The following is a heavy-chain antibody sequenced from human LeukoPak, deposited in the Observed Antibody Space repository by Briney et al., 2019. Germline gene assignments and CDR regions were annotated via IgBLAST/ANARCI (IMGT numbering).Heavy chain of an antibody. CDR2: IYSSGST. D-gene: IGHD3-10*01. V-gene: IGHV4-30-4*01. CDR1: GGSISSNDYY. Sequence: PSETLSLTCTVSGGSISSNDYYWSWIRQPPGKGLEWIGYIYSSGSTYYNPSLKSRLTISADTSKNQFSLKLRSVTAADTAVYYCARETHDPTMVRGVVDYWGRGTLVTVSS. CDR3: ARETHDPTMVRGVVDY. J-gene: IGHJ4*02.